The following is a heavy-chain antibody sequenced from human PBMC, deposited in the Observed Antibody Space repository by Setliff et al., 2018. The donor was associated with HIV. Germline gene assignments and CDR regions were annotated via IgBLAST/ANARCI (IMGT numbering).Heavy chain of an antibody. J-gene: IGHJ3*02. CDR3: ARALSRWLGATPPDI. Sequence: PGGSLRLSCAASGFPFSTYPMHWVRQAPGKGPEYVSTINNDGAHTFYADSVEGRFTISRDNSKNTLYLQMGSLGAEDNAVYYCARALSRWLGATPPDIWGQGTMVTVSS. CDR1: GFPFSTYP. V-gene: IGHV3-64*02. CDR2: INNDGAHT. D-gene: IGHD1-26*01.